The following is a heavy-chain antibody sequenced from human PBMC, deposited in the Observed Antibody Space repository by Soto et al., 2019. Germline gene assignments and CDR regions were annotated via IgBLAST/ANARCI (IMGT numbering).Heavy chain of an antibody. CDR1: GFTFSSYA. CDR3: ARDDEDIVVVTATPLDYYYYGMDV. CDR2: ISYDGSNK. V-gene: IGHV3-30-3*01. J-gene: IGHJ6*02. D-gene: IGHD2-21*02. Sequence: QVQLVESGGGVVQPGRSLRLSCAASGFTFSSYAMHWVRQAPGKGLEWVAVISYDGSNKYYADSVKGRFTISRDNSKNTLYLHMNSLRAEDTAVYYCARDDEDIVVVTATPLDYYYYGMDVWGQGTTVTVSS.